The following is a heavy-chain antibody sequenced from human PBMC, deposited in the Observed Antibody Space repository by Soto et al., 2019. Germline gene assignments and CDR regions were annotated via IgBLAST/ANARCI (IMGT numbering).Heavy chain of an antibody. CDR2: INPNSGGT. D-gene: IGHD3-22*01. CDR3: ATSTYYYDSSGYPMDV. CDR1: GYTFTGYY. V-gene: IGHV1-2*04. Sequence: ASVKVSCKDSGYTFTGYYMHWVRQAPGQGLEWMGWINPNSGGTNYAQKFQGWVTMTRDTSISTAYMELSRLRSDDAAVYYCATSTYYYDSSGYPMDVWGQGTTVTVSS. J-gene: IGHJ6*02.